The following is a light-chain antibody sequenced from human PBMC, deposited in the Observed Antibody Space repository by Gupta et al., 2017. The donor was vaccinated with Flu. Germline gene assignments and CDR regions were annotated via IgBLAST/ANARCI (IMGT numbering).Light chain of an antibody. Sequence: SALTQPASVSGSPAQSITISSIGTIRDVGPYRMVSWYQPHPGKAPKLMIYEVSKRAAGVATSFSGSKAGNTASLTIAGRQAEDEADYFCYSDAGSSTLVFGTGTKVTVL. CDR1: IRDVGPYRM. CDR2: EVS. V-gene: IGLV2-23*02. J-gene: IGLJ1*01. CDR3: YSDAGSSTLV.